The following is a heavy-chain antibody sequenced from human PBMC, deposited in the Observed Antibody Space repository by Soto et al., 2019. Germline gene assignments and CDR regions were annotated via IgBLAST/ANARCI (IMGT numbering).Heavy chain of an antibody. J-gene: IGHJ4*02. CDR1: GFTFSSYS. CDR3: ARESLLVPFDY. Sequence: EVQLVESGGGLVQPGGSLRLSCAASGFTFSSYSMNWVRQAPGKGLEWVSYISSSSSIIYYADSVKGRFTISRDNAKNSLDLQINSLRDEDTAVYYCARESLLVPFDYWGQGTLVTVSS. D-gene: IGHD2-8*01. V-gene: IGHV3-48*02. CDR2: ISSSSSII.